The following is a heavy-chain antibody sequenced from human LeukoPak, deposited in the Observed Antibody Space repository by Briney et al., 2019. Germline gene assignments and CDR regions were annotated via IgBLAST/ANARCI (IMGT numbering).Heavy chain of an antibody. V-gene: IGHV3-9*01. D-gene: IGHD3-22*01. CDR3: AKDIYSDSSGPFDY. J-gene: IGHJ4*02. CDR2: ISWNSGSI. CDR1: GFTFDDYA. Sequence: GGSLRLSCAASGFTFDDYAMHWVRQAPGKGLEWVSGISWNSGSIGYADSVKGRFTISRDNAKNSLYLQMNSLRAEDTALYYCAKDIYSDSSGPFDYWGQGTLVTVSS.